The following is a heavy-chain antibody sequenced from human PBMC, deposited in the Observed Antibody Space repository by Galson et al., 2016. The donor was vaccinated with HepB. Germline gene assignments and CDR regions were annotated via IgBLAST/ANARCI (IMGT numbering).Heavy chain of an antibody. D-gene: IGHD6-19*01. CDR2: IYYSGGT. J-gene: IGHJ3*02. Sequence: SETLSLTCTVSGGSISSYFWTWIRQPPGKGLEWIGYIYYSGGTNYNPFLKSPVTMSVDTSKNQFSLTLSSVTAADTAVYYCARDIGGSGSYFAFDIWGQGTMVTVSS. CDR3: ARDIGGSGSYFAFDI. V-gene: IGHV4-59*01. CDR1: GGSISSYF.